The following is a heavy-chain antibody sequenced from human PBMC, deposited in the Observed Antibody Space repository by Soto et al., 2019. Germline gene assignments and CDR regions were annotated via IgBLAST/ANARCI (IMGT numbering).Heavy chain of an antibody. Sequence: ASVKVSCKTSGYIFTNYGVAWVRQAPGQGLELVAWISGYNGYPKHTQKFQGRVTVTTDTTTRTGYMELRNLRSDDTAVYYCARVIGSGWLDFWGQGTLVTVSS. CDR3: ARVIGSGWLDF. V-gene: IGHV1-18*01. CDR1: GYIFTNYG. CDR2: ISGYNGYP. D-gene: IGHD3-22*01. J-gene: IGHJ5*01.